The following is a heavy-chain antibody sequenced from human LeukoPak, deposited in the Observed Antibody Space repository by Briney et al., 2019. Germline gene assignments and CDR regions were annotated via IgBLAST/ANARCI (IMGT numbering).Heavy chain of an antibody. CDR1: SGSIFSTNW. CDR2: TFHSGST. J-gene: IGHJ4*02. D-gene: IGHD2-2*01. Sequence: PSETLSLTCTVSSGSIFSTNWWSWVRQPPGKGLEWIGQTFHSGSTSYSPSLKSRLTISMDKSKNQISLRLTSVTAADTAVYYCARSPTKRVPEDYWGQGTLVTVSS. V-gene: IGHV4-4*02. CDR3: ARSPTKRVPEDY.